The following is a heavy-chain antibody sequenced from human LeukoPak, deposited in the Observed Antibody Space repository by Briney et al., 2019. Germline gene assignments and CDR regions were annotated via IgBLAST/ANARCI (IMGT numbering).Heavy chain of an antibody. D-gene: IGHD6-19*01. Sequence: ASVKVSCKASGYTFTSYYMHWVRQAPGQGLEWMGIINPSGGSTSYAQKFQGRVTMTRDTSTSTVYMELSSLRSEDTAVYYCARDTAPGAVAGNFDYWGQGTLVTVSS. CDR1: GYTFTSYY. CDR2: INPSGGST. CDR3: ARDTAPGAVAGNFDY. V-gene: IGHV1-46*01. J-gene: IGHJ4*02.